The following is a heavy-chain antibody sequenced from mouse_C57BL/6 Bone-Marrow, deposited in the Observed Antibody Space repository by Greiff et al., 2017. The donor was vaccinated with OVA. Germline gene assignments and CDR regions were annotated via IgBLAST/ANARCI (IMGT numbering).Heavy chain of an antibody. CDR3: ARGLLRWFAY. CDR1: GFTFSSYT. D-gene: IGHD2-3*01. Sequence: EVNVVESGGGLVKPGGSLKLSCAASGFTFSSYTMSWVRQTPEKRLEWVATISGGGGNTYYPDSVKGRFTISRDNAKNTLYLQMSSLRSEDTALYYCARGLLRWFAYWGQGTLVTVSA. CDR2: ISGGGGNT. V-gene: IGHV5-9*01. J-gene: IGHJ3*01.